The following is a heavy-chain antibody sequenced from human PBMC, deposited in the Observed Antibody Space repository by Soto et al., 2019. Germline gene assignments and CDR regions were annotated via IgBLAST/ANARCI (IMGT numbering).Heavy chain of an antibody. Sequence: GGSMKLSCVASGFTVRNYEMNWFRQAPGEGLEWVSCISSSDNSVFYADSVKGRFTISRDDAKNSLFLQINSLRVEDTALYYCVRGDLGGAETTNTFDTWGQGTLVTVSS. J-gene: IGHJ3*02. CDR1: GFTVRNYE. D-gene: IGHD3-16*01. CDR2: ISSSDNSV. CDR3: VRGDLGGAETTNTFDT. V-gene: IGHV3-48*03.